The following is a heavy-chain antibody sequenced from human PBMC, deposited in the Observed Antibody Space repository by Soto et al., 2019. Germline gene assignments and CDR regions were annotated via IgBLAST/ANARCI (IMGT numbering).Heavy chain of an antibody. CDR2: INHSGST. J-gene: IGHJ4*02. V-gene: IGHV4-34*01. D-gene: IGHD6-6*01. CDR3: ARGEYSSPIGYFDY. Sequence: PSETLSLTCAVYGGSFSGYYWSWIRQPPGKGLEWIGEINHSGSTNYNPSLKSRVIISVDTSKNQFSLKLSSVTAADTAVYYCARGEYSSPIGYFDYWGQGTLVTVSS. CDR1: GGSFSGYY.